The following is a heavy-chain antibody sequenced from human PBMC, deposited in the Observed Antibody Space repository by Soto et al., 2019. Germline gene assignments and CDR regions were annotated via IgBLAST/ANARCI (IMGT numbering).Heavy chain of an antibody. J-gene: IGHJ4*02. CDR2: INHSGST. D-gene: IGHD6-13*01. CDR3: ARGIPQQLVPYFDY. V-gene: IGHV4-34*01. Sequence: SETLSLTCAVYGGSFSGYYWSWIRQPPGKGLEWIGEINHSGSTNYNPSLKSRVTISVDTSKNQFSLKLSSVTAADTAVYYCARGIPQQLVPYFDYWGQGTLVTVSS. CDR1: GGSFSGYY.